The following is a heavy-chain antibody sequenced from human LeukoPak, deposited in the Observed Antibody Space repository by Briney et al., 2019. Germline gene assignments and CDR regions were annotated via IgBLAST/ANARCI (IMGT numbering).Heavy chain of an antibody. CDR2: INHSGST. CDR3: ARARRSGYCSGGSCYFPPYYFDY. CDR1: GGSFSGYY. J-gene: IGHJ4*02. Sequence: SETLSLTCAVYGGSFSGYYWSWIRQPPGKGLEWIREINHSGSTNYNPSLKSRVTISVDTSKNQFPLKLSSVTAADTAVYYCARARRSGYCSGGSCYFPPYYFDYWGQGTLVTVSS. D-gene: IGHD2-15*01. V-gene: IGHV4-34*01.